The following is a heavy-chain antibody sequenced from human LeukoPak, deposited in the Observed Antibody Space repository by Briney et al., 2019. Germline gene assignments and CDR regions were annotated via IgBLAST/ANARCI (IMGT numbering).Heavy chain of an antibody. CDR3: AKDSGDIRGRTDYFDF. V-gene: IGHV3-43*01. CDR2: ISWDGGSS. CDR1: GFTFDDYP. Sequence: GGSLRLSCAASGFTFDDYPMHWVRQAPGKGLEWVSLISWDGGSSHSADSVKGRFTISRDNSKNSLYLQMNSLRTDDTAFYYCAKDSGDIRGRTDYFDFWGQGTLVAVSS. D-gene: IGHD2-15*01. J-gene: IGHJ4*02.